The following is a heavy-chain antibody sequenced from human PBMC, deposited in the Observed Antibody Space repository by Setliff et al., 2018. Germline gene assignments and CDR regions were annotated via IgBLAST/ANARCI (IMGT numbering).Heavy chain of an antibody. CDR1: GFIFSSYG. V-gene: IGHV3-30*02. D-gene: IGHD4-17*01. J-gene: IGHJ6*02. CDR3: AKGRDYGDYYYYYGMDV. CDR2: IRYDGSNK. Sequence: GSLRLSCGASGFIFSSYGMHWVRQAPGKGLEWVAFIRYDGSNKYYADSVKGRFTISRDNSKNTLYLQMNSLRAEDTAVYYCAKGRDYGDYYYYYGMDVWGQGTTVTVSS.